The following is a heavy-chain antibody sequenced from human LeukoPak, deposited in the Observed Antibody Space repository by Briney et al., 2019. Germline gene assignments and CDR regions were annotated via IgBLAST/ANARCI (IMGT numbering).Heavy chain of an antibody. J-gene: IGHJ3*02. Sequence: GGSLRLSCAASGFTFSSYSMNWVRQAPGKGLEWVSSISSSSSYIYYADSVKGRFTISRVNAKNSLYLQMNSLRAEDTAVYYCARDQVGSSWRNAFDIWGQGTMVTVSS. V-gene: IGHV3-21*01. CDR3: ARDQVGSSWRNAFDI. D-gene: IGHD6-13*01. CDR2: ISSSSSYI. CDR1: GFTFSSYS.